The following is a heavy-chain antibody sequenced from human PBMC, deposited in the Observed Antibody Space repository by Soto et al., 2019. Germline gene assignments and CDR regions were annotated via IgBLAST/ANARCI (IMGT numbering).Heavy chain of an antibody. J-gene: IGHJ4*02. CDR2: IYSGGST. Sequence: PGGSLRLSCAASGFTVSTKYMSWVRQAPGKGLEWVSVIYSGGSTFYADSVRGRFTISRDNSKNTVNLQMNSLRAEDTAVYYCARVLGFLEWLPDYWGQGTLVTVSS. V-gene: IGHV3-66*01. CDR3: ARVLGFLEWLPDY. D-gene: IGHD3-3*01. CDR1: GFTVSTKY.